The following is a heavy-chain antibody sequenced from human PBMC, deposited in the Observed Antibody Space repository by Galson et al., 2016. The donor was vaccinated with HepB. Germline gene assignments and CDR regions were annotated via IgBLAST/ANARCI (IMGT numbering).Heavy chain of an antibody. J-gene: IGHJ3*01. V-gene: IGHV3-9*01. CDR1: GFAFSSHW. Sequence: SLRLSCAASGFAFSSHWMHWVRQDLGKGLVWVSGISWNSVNIGYADSVKGRFTISRDNARNSLYLQMDNLRLEDTALYYCAKDDAFDVWGQGTMVIVSS. CDR3: AKDDAFDV. CDR2: ISWNSVNI.